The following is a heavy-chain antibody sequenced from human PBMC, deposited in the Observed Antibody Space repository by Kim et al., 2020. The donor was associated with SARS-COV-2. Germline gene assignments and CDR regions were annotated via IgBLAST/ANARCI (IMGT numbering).Heavy chain of an antibody. CDR2: IYSGGST. Sequence: GGSLRLSCAASGFTVSSNYMSWVRQAPGKGLEWVSVIYSGGSTYYADSVKGRFTISRDNSKNTLYLQMNSLRAEDTAVYYCAGAKVGATTCYYWGQGTLVTVSS. D-gene: IGHD1-26*01. J-gene: IGHJ4*02. V-gene: IGHV3-66*01. CDR3: AGAKVGATTCYY. CDR1: GFTVSSNY.